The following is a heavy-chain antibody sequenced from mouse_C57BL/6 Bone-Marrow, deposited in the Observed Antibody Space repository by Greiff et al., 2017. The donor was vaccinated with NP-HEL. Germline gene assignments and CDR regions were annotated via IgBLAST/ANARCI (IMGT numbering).Heavy chain of an antibody. Sequence: VQLQQPGAELVKPGASVKMSCKASGYTFTSYCITWVKQRPGQGLEWIGDIYPGSGSTNYNEKFKSKATLTVDTSSSTAYMQLSSLTSEDSAVYYCARGTAQAIAWFAYWGQGTLVTVSA. V-gene: IGHV1-55*01. CDR3: ARGTAQAIAWFAY. J-gene: IGHJ3*01. CDR1: GYTFTSYC. CDR2: IYPGSGST. D-gene: IGHD3-2*02.